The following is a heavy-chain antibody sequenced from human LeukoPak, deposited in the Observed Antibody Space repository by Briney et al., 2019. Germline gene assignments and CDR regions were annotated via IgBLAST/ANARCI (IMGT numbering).Heavy chain of an antibody. CDR3: ARMYYGSGSYDY. CDR1: GFTFSDHY. CDR2: TRNKARSYTT. V-gene: IGHV3-72*01. D-gene: IGHD3-10*01. J-gene: IGHJ4*02. Sequence: PGGSLRLSCAASGFTFSDHYMDWVRQAPGKGLEWVGRTRNKARSYTTEYAASVKGRFTISRDDSENSVYLQMNLLKTEDTAVYYCARMYYGSGSYDYWGQGTLVTVSS.